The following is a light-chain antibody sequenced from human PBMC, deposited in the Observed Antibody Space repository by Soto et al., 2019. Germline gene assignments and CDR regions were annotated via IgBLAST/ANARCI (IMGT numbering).Light chain of an antibody. V-gene: IGLV2-14*01. J-gene: IGLJ1*01. Sequence: QSALTQPASVSGSPGQSIAISCTGTSSDVGYYNYVSWYQQHPGKAPNVMIYDVNTRPSGVPDRFSGSKSGNTASLTISGFQAEDEADYYCSSYTSSSTYVFGTGTKLTVL. CDR3: SSYTSSSTYV. CDR2: DVN. CDR1: SSDVGYYNY.